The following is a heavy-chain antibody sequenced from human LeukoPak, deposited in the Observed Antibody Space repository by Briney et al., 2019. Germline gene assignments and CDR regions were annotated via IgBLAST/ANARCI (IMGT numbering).Heavy chain of an antibody. V-gene: IGHV3-9*01. CDR2: ISWNSGSI. J-gene: IGHJ4*02. CDR1: GFTFDDYA. D-gene: IGHD6-13*01. CDR3: AIIPSQEPGIAAAGTDY. Sequence: PGRSLRLSCAASGFTFDDYAMHWVRQAPGKGLEWVSGISWNSGSIGYADSVKGRFTISRDNAKNSLYLQMNSLRAEDTALYYCAIIPSQEPGIAAAGTDYWGQGTLVTVSS.